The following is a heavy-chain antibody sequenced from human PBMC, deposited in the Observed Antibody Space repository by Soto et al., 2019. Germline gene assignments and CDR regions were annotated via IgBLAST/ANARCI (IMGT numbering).Heavy chain of an antibody. CDR2: VKSRSDGGTT. D-gene: IGHD1-26*01. J-gene: IGHJ4*02. CDR1: GFTFRNVW. V-gene: IGHV3-15*01. CDR3: TTAAGGMWGADY. Sequence: GGSLRLSCAASGFTFRNVWMSWVGQAPGKGLEWVGRVKSRSDGGTTDYAAPVKGRFTVSRDDSQSTLSLQMDSLKIEDSAVYFCTTAAGGMWGADYWGQGTPVTVSS.